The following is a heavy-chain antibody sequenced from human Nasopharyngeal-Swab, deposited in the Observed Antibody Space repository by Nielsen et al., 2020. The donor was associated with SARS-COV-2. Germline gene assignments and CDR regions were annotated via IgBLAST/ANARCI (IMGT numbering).Heavy chain of an antibody. D-gene: IGHD3-3*01. J-gene: IGHJ6*02. CDR2: INPNSGGT. CDR3: ARAVRYYDFWSGYSPGFESYYYGMDV. V-gene: IGHV1-2*02. CDR1: GYTFTGYY. Sequence: ASVKVSCKASGYTFTGYYMHWVRQAPGQGLEWMGWINPNSGGTNYAQKFQGRVTITRDTSASTAYMELSSLRSEDTAVYYCARAVRYYDFWSGYSPGFESYYYGMDVWGQGTTVTVSS.